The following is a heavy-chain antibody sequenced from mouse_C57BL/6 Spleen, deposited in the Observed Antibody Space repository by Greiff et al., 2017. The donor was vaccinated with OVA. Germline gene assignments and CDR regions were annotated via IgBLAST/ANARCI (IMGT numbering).Heavy chain of an antibody. CDR2: ISDGGSYT. CDR3: ARDNPYYDRFAD. D-gene: IGHD2-4*01. J-gene: IGHJ3*01. V-gene: IGHV5-4*01. Sequence: DVHLVESGGGLVKPGGSLKLSCAASGFTFSSYAMSWVRQTPEKRLEWVATISDGGSYTYYPDNVKGRFTISRDNAKNNLYLQMSHLKSEDTAMYYCARDNPYYDRFADWGQGTLVTVSA. CDR1: GFTFSSYA.